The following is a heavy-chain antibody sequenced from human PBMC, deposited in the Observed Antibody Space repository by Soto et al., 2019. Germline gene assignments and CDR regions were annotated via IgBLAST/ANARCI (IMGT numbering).Heavy chain of an antibody. CDR3: ARDLEGDPDY. Sequence: GPGKVSCKASGGTVSSYTISCVRQAPGQGLEWMGRINPSGGSTSYAQKFQGRVTMTRDTSTSTVYMELSSLRSEDTAVYYCARDLEGDPDYWGQGTLVTV. CDR2: INPSGGST. D-gene: IGHD1-1*01. V-gene: IGHV1-46*01. J-gene: IGHJ4*02. CDR1: GGTVSSYT.